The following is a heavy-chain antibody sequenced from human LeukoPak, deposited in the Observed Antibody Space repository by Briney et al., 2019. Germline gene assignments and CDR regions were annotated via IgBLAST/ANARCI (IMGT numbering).Heavy chain of an antibody. CDR3: ARDVSRFGELFHFDY. D-gene: IGHD3-10*01. CDR2: ISSISSSYI. Sequence: GGSLRLSCAASGFTFNNYNMNWVRQAPGKGLEWVSSISSISSSYIYYADSVKGRFTISRDNAKNSLYLQMNSLRAEDTAVYYCARDVSRFGELFHFDYWGQGTLVTVSS. J-gene: IGHJ4*02. CDR1: GFTFNNYN. V-gene: IGHV3-21*01.